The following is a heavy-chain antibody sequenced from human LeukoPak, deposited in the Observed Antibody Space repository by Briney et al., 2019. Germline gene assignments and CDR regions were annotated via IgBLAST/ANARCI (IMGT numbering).Heavy chain of an antibody. CDR2: ISGSGGST. CDR3: AKVLSVGGTGWYWGDFDY. V-gene: IGHV3-23*01. D-gene: IGHD6-19*01. J-gene: IGHJ4*02. CDR1: GFTFSSYA. Sequence: PGGSLRLSCAASGFTFSSYAMSWVRQAPGKGLKWVSTISGSGGSTYSADSVKGRFTISRYNSKNTLYLQMNSLRAEDTAVYYCAKVLSVGGTGWYWGDFDYWGQGTLVTVSS.